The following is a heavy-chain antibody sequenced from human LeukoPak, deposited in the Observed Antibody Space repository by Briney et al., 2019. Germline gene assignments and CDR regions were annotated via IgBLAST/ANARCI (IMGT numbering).Heavy chain of an antibody. Sequence: PGGSLRLSCGASGFPFSSYAMSWVRQAPGKGLEWVSAISGSGGSTYYADSVKGRFTISRDNSKNTLYLQMNSLRAEDTAVYYCAKGSGQFWSGYPPEFDYWGQGTLVTVSS. CDR3: AKGSGQFWSGYPPEFDY. CDR2: ISGSGGST. CDR1: GFPFSSYA. J-gene: IGHJ4*02. V-gene: IGHV3-23*01. D-gene: IGHD3-3*02.